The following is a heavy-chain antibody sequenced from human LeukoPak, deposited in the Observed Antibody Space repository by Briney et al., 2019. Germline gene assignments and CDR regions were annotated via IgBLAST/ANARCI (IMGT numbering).Heavy chain of an antibody. Sequence: GGSLRLSCAASGFTFSSYGTHWVRQAPGKGLEWVAFIRHDGNHKNCADSVKGRFTISRDNSKNTLSLQMNSLRAEDTAVYYCAKDKNDYGDYYYMDVWGKGTTVTVSS. CDR1: GFTFSSYG. CDR3: AKDKNDYGDYYYMDV. D-gene: IGHD4-17*01. V-gene: IGHV3-30*02. J-gene: IGHJ6*03. CDR2: IRHDGNHK.